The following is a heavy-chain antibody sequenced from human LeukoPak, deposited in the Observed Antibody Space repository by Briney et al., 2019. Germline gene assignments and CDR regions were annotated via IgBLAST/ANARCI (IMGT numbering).Heavy chain of an antibody. V-gene: IGHV3-66*01. CDR1: GFTVSSNY. CDR2: IYSGGST. J-gene: IGHJ6*02. Sequence: GGSLRLSCAASGFTVSSNYMSWVRQAPGKGLEWVSVIYSGGSTYYADSVKGRFTISRDNSKNTLYLQMNSLRAEDTAVYYCARDRYGDYWYYYGMDVWGQGTTVTVSS. D-gene: IGHD4-17*01. CDR3: ARDRYGDYWYYYGMDV.